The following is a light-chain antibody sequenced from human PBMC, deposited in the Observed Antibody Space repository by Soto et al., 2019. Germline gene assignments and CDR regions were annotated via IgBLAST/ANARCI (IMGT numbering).Light chain of an antibody. CDR1: TSNIGNNG. J-gene: IGLJ7*01. V-gene: IGLV1-36*01. Sequence: QSVLTQPPSVSEAPGQRVTISCSGGTSNIGNNGVTWYQQFSGKAPKLLVYYDDLLPSGVSDRFSGSKSGTSASLAISGLQSEDEADYYCATWDDSLNGHVLGGGTQLTVL. CDR2: YDD. CDR3: ATWDDSLNGHV.